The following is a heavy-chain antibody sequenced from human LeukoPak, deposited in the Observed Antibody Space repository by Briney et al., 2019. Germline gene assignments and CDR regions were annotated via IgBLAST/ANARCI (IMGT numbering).Heavy chain of an antibody. V-gene: IGHV1-18*01. CDR3: ARVEYEGATTGWFDP. D-gene: IGHD1-26*01. J-gene: IGHJ5*02. CDR1: GGTFSSYA. Sequence: GASVKVSCKASGGTFSSYAISWVRQAPGQGLEWMGWISAYNGNTNYAQKLQGRVTMTTDTSTSTAYMELRSLRSDDTAVYYCARVEYEGATTGWFDPWGQGTLVTVSS. CDR2: ISAYNGNT.